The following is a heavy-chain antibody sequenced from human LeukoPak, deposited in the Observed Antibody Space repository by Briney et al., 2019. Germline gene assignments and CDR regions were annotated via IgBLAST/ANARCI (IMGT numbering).Heavy chain of an antibody. D-gene: IGHD3-9*01. J-gene: IGHJ6*03. CDR2: INWNSGNI. V-gene: IGHV3-9*01. Sequence: GGSLRLSCAASGFTFDDYAMHWVRQAPGKGLEWVSAINWNSGNIGYADSVKGRFTISRDNAKNSLYLQMNSLRAEDTAVYYCAKCILTGYYKGYMDVWGKGTTVTISS. CDR1: GFTFDDYA. CDR3: AKCILTGYYKGYMDV.